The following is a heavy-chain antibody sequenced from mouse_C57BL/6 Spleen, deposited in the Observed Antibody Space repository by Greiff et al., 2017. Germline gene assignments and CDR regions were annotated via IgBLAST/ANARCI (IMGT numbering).Heavy chain of an antibody. CDR2: INPNNGGT. CDR1: GYTFTDYN. J-gene: IGHJ4*01. V-gene: IGHV1-18*01. CDR3: ARESPYYYAMDY. Sequence: VQLKESGPELVKPGASVKIPCKASGYTFTDYNMDWVKQSHGKSLEWIGDINPNNGGTIYNQKFKGKATLTVDKSSSTAYMELRSLTSEDTAVYYCARESPYYYAMDYWGQGTSVTVSS.